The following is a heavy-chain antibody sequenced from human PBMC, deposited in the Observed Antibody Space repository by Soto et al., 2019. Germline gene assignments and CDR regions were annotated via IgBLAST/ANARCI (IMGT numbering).Heavy chain of an antibody. Sequence: PSETLSLTCTVSGGSIYRSGYYWGWIRQPPGRGLEWIRNIDYNGVTYSNPSLKSRVTISRDTSKNQFSLKLTSVTAADTALYYCGKVLVGATGHTHSDSWGPGTLVTVSS. D-gene: IGHD2-15*01. V-gene: IGHV4-39*01. J-gene: IGHJ4*02. CDR3: GKVLVGATGHTHSDS. CDR1: GGSIYRSGYY. CDR2: IDYNGVT.